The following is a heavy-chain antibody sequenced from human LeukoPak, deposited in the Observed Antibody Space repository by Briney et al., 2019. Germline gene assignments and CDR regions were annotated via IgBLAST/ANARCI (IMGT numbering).Heavy chain of an antibody. V-gene: IGHV1-18*01. CDR1: GYTFTSYG. Sequence: ASVKVSCKASGYTFTSYGISWVRQAPGQGLEWMGWISAYNGNTNYAQKLQGRVTMTRDTSVSTAYMEVSSLRSDDTAVYYCARELIDFHDHTNKGFFDSWGQGTLVTVSS. CDR3: ARELIDFHDHTNKGFFDS. D-gene: IGHD3/OR15-3a*01. CDR2: ISAYNGNT. J-gene: IGHJ4*02.